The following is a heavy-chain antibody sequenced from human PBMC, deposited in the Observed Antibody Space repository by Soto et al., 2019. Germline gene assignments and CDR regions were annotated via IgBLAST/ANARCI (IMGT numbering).Heavy chain of an antibody. CDR2: VYSGDHTDNT. Sequence: EVQLVETGGGLIQPGGSLRLSCAASGFTITNNYMSWVRQAPGKGLEWVSVVYSGDHTDNTHYVDSVKGRFTIARDNSKNLLSLQMNSLRAEDTAIYYCVRPRCGDSGGFDDGLDVWGQGTAVTVSS. CDR3: VRPRCGDSGGFDDGLDV. J-gene: IGHJ6*02. CDR1: GFTITNNY. D-gene: IGHD3-22*01. V-gene: IGHV3-53*02.